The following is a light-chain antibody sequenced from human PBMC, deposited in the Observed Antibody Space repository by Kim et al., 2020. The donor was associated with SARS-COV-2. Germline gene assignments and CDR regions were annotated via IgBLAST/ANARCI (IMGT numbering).Light chain of an antibody. J-gene: IGKJ5*01. CDR3: QQCGRSLSLT. V-gene: IGKV3-20*01. CDR2: GAG. Sequence: DIVLTQSPDTLSLSPGERATLSCRASQSVTSDYLAWYQHKPGQAPRLLIHGAGSRATGIPARFSGSGSGTNFTLTISSLEPEDYAVYYCQQCGRSLSLTFGQGTRLDIK. CDR1: QSVTSDY.